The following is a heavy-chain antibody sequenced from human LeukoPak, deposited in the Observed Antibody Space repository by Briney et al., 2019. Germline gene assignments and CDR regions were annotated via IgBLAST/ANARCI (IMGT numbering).Heavy chain of an antibody. V-gene: IGHV3-11*01. CDR1: GFTFSDYY. J-gene: IGHJ4*02. D-gene: IGHD2-21*02. CDR2: ISSSGSTI. CDR3: AREAIGGMVTAPYFDY. Sequence: GGSLRLSCAASGFTFSDYYMSWIRQAPGKGLEWVSYISSSGSTIYYADSVKGRFTISRDNAKNSLYLQMNSLRAEDTAVYYCAREAIGGMVTAPYFDYWGQGTLVTVSS.